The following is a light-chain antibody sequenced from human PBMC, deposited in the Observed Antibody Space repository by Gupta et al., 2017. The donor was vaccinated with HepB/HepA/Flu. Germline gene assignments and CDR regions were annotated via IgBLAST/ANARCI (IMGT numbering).Light chain of an antibody. Sequence: QSALTQPPSPSGSPGQSVTISCTGTGSDVGSSKYVSWYQQHPGKVPKLMIYEVSKRPSGVPDRFSGSKSGNTASLTVSGLQAEDEADYYCSSYAVSSDTYVFGTGTKVTFL. J-gene: IGLJ1*01. CDR2: EVS. CDR1: GSDVGSSKY. CDR3: SSYAVSSDTYV. V-gene: IGLV2-8*01.